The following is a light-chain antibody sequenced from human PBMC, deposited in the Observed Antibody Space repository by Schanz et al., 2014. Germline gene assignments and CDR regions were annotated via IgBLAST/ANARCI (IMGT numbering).Light chain of an antibody. CDR2: GAS. CDR1: QTVSNN. CDR3: QQYGSSPIT. V-gene: IGKV3-20*01. Sequence: EIVMTQSPATLSVSPGERGTLSCRASQTVSNNLAWYQQKPGQTPRLLIYGASSRATGIPDRFSGSGSGTDFTLTISRLEPEDFAVYYCQQYGSSPITFGQGTRLETK. J-gene: IGKJ5*01.